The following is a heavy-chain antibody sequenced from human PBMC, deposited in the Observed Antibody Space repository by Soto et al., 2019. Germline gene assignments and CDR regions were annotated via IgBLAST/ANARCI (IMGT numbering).Heavy chain of an antibody. D-gene: IGHD2-15*01. J-gene: IGHJ4*02. Sequence: QVQLVESGGGVVQPGRSLRLSCAASGFTFSSYGMHWVRQAPGKGLEWVAVIWNDGSNKYYADSVKGRFTISRDNSKNTLYLQMNGLRAESTAVYYCAREGRYCGGGSWYTITYYFDYWGEGTLVAVSS. CDR3: AREGRYCGGGSWYTITYYFDY. CDR2: IWNDGSNK. V-gene: IGHV3-33*01. CDR1: GFTFSSYG.